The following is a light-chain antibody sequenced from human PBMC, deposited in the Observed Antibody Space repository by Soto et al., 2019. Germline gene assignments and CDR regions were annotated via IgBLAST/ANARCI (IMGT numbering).Light chain of an antibody. J-gene: IGKJ1*01. CDR2: KVS. V-gene: IGKV2-30*01. CDR3: MQGGHWPWT. CDR1: QSLVYSDGNTY. Sequence: EVVMTQSPLSLPVTLGQPASISCRSSQSLVYSDGNTYLNWFQQRQCQSPRRLIYKVSNRDSGVPDSFSRSGLGTDFTLKITRVEAEDVGTYYCMQGGHWPWTFGQGTKVEIK.